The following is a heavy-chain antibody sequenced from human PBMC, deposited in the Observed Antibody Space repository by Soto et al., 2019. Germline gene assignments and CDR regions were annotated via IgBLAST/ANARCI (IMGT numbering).Heavy chain of an antibody. CDR1: GFILGRNS. CDR3: ARPHLDRPTFYGMDV. Sequence: GGSLRLSCAASGFILGRNSMMWVRQAPGKGLEWVAYITSSSTTMNYADSVKGRFTISRDNANNALYLQMNSLRDEDTAVYYCARPHLDRPTFYGMDVWGQGTTVTISS. J-gene: IGHJ6*02. D-gene: IGHD2-2*03. CDR2: ITSSSTTM. V-gene: IGHV3-48*02.